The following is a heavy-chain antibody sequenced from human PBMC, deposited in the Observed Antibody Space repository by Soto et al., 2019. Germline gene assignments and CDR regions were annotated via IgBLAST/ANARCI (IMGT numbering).Heavy chain of an antibody. V-gene: IGHV3-11*01. CDR2: ISSSGSTI. CDR1: GFTFRKYA. J-gene: IGHJ5*02. Sequence: GGSLRLSCAASGFTFRKYAMSWVRQAPGKGLEWVSSISSSGSTIYYADSVKGRFTISRDDAKNSLYLQMNSLRAEDTAVYYCARLSYGDWLDPWGQGTLVTVPS. D-gene: IGHD4-17*01. CDR3: ARLSYGDWLDP.